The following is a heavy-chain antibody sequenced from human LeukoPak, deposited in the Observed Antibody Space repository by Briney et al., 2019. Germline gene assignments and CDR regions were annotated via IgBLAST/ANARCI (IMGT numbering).Heavy chain of an antibody. V-gene: IGHV1-2*02. CDR1: GYTFTGYY. J-gene: IGHJ4*02. CDR3: ARVGQKATVTTTGY. D-gene: IGHD4-17*01. Sequence: ASVTVSCKASGYTFTGYYMHWVRQAPGQGLEWMGWINPNSGGTNYAQKFQGRVTMTRDTSISTAYMELSRLRSDDTAVYYCARVGQKATVTTTGYWGQGTLVTVSS. CDR2: INPNSGGT.